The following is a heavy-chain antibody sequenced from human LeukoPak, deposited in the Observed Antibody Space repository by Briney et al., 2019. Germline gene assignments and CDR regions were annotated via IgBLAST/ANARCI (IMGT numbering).Heavy chain of an antibody. Sequence: GGSLRLSCAASGFTVSSNYMSWVRQAPGKGLEWVSLIYSGGSTYYADSVKGRFTISRDNSRNTLYLQMNSLRAEDTAVYYCARDGAPDAHCSSSSCAIRWGQGTLVTVSS. CDR2: IYSGGST. J-gene: IGHJ4*02. CDR1: GFTVSSNY. V-gene: IGHV3-66*01. CDR3: ARDGAPDAHCSSSSCAIR. D-gene: IGHD2-2*01.